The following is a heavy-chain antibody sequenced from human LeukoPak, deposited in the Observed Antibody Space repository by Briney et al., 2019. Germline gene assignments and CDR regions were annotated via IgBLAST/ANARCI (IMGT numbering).Heavy chain of an antibody. CDR3: ATYRRGYHDSSESYYFDY. V-gene: IGHV3-23*01. CDR1: GSTFSSYA. J-gene: IGHJ4*02. D-gene: IGHD3-22*01. CDR2: IRGSGTT. Sequence: GGSLRLSCAASGSTFSSYAMSWVRQAPGKGLEWVSVIRGSGTTDYADSVKGRFTISRDNSKNTLYLQMNGLRAEDTAVYYCATYRRGYHDSSESYYFDYWGQGTLVTVSS.